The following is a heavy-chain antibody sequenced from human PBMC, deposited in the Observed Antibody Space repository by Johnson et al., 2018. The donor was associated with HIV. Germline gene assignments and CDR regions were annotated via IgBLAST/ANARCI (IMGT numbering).Heavy chain of an antibody. D-gene: IGHD3-3*01. V-gene: IGHV3-30*04. J-gene: IGHJ3*02. CDR3: AAYYDFWSGSYTSGFDI. Sequence: QVQLVESGGGVLQPGRSLRLSCAASGSTFISYAMHWVRQAPGKGLEWVAVISYDGSNQYYADSVQGRFTISRDNSKNTVFLQMNSLRPEDTAMYYCAAYYDFWSGSYTSGFDIWGQGTMVTVSS. CDR2: ISYDGSNQ. CDR1: GSTFISYA.